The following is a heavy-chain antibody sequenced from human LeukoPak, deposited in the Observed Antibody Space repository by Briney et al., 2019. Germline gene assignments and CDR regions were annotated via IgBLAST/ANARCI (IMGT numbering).Heavy chain of an antibody. CDR1: GGSISSSSYY. Sequence: SETPSLTCTVSGGSISSSSYYWSWIRQPPGTGLEWIGEINHSGSTNYNPSLKSRVTISVDTSKNQFSLKLSSVTAADTAVYYCARRGALGYCSGGSCYRDAFDIWGQGTMVTVSS. V-gene: IGHV4-39*07. CDR2: INHSGST. D-gene: IGHD2-15*01. CDR3: ARRGALGYCSGGSCYRDAFDI. J-gene: IGHJ3*02.